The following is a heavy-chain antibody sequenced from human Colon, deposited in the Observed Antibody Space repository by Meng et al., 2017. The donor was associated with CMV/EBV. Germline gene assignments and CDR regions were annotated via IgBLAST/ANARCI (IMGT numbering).Heavy chain of an antibody. CDR1: GYTFTGYY. J-gene: IGHJ5*02. V-gene: IGHV1-2*02. CDR3: ARGRAFDP. CDR2: INPTTGDT. Sequence: KVSFRTSGYTFTGYYIHWVRQAPGPGPEWMGCINPTTGDTTYTERFQGRVSMTRDTSISTAYMELSSLRSDDTAVYYCARGRAFDPWGQGTLVTVSS.